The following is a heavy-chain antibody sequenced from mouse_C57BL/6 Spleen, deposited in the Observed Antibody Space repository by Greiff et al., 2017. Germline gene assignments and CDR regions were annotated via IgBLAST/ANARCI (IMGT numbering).Heavy chain of an antibody. V-gene: IGHV5-9*01. CDR3: ARKGYSNYEAWFAY. CDR2: ISGGGGNT. Sequence: DVMLVESGGGLVKPGGSLKLSCAASGFTFSSYTMSWVRQTPEKRLEWVATISGGGGNTYYPDSVKGRFTISRDNAKNTLYLQMSSLRSEDTALYYCARKGYSNYEAWFAYWGQGTLVTVSA. J-gene: IGHJ3*01. CDR1: GFTFSSYT. D-gene: IGHD2-5*01.